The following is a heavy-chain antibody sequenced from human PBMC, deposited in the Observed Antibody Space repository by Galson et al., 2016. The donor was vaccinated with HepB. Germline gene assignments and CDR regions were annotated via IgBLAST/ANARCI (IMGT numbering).Heavy chain of an antibody. D-gene: IGHD2-2*03. CDR2: IDPSDSYT. V-gene: IGHV5-10-1*01. CDR3: ARVGYCCSNTSYARDNWYDP. J-gene: IGHJ5*02. Sequence: QSGAEVKKPGESLRISCKGSGYRFTGYWITWVRQMPGKGLEWMGRIDPSDSYTNYSPSFQGHVTISLDKSISTAYLHWNSLKASDTAMYYCARVGYCCSNTSYARDNWYDPWGQGTLVTVSS. CDR1: GYRFTGYW.